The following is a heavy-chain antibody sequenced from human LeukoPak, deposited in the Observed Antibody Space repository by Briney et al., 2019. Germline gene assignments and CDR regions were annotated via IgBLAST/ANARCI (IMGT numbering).Heavy chain of an antibody. Sequence: ASVKVSCKASGYTFTSYDVNWVRQATGQGLEWMGWMNPNSGNTGYAQKFQGRVTMTRNTSISTAYMELSSLRSEDTAVYYCARGRPYYDFWSGYYNYYYYYYMDVWGKGTTVTVSS. CDR1: GYTFTSYD. D-gene: IGHD3-3*01. J-gene: IGHJ6*03. CDR2: MNPNSGNT. V-gene: IGHV1-8*01. CDR3: ARGRPYYDFWSGYYNYYYYYYMDV.